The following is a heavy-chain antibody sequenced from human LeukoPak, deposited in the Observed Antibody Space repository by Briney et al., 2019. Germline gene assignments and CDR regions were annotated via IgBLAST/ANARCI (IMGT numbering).Heavy chain of an antibody. V-gene: IGHV4-61*02. Sequence: SSETLSLTCTVSGGSISSGSSYWSWIRQPAGKGLEWIGRIYSSGSTNYNPSLKSRVTISVDTSKNQFSLKLTSVTAADTAVYYCARGLVVTPSNWFDPWGQGNLVTVSS. J-gene: IGHJ5*02. CDR3: ARGLVVTPSNWFDP. D-gene: IGHD3-22*01. CDR1: GGSISSGSSY. CDR2: IYSSGST.